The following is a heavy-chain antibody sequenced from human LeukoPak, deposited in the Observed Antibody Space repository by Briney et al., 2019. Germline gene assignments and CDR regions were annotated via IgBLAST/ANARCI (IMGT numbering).Heavy chain of an antibody. CDR2: ISYDGSNK. D-gene: IGHD3-22*01. Sequence: GGSLRLSCAASGSTFSSYAMHWVRQAPGKGLEWVAVISYDGSNKYYADSVKGRFTISRDNSKNTLYLQMNSLRAEDTAVYYCARDPKIFTMMNAFDIWGQGTMVTVSS. J-gene: IGHJ3*02. V-gene: IGHV3-30-3*01. CDR1: GSTFSSYA. CDR3: ARDPKIFTMMNAFDI.